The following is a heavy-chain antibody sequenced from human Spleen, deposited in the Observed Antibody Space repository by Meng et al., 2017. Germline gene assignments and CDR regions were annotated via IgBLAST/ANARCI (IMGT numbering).Heavy chain of an antibody. CDR2: ISGSGGST. CDR1: GFTFSSYA. J-gene: IGHJ3*02. D-gene: IGHD3-10*01. V-gene: IGHV3-23*01. Sequence: GESLKISCAASGFTFSSYAMSWVRQAPGKGLEWVSAISGSGGSTYYADSVKGRFTISRDNSKNTLYLQMNSLRAEDTAVYYCAKDGASELLWFGELFSRDAFDIWGQGTMVTVSS. CDR3: AKDGASELLWFGELFSRDAFDI.